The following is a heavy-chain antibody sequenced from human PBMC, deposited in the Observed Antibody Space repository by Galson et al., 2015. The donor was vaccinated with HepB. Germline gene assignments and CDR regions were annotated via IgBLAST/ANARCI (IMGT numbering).Heavy chain of an antibody. D-gene: IGHD2-2*01. CDR2: IYYSGDT. J-gene: IGHJ5*02. Sequence: ETLSLTCTISGASITTTRYYWVWIRQPPGKGLEWIGTIYYSGDTYYNPSLRRRVTMSVDTSKNQFSLRLRSVTAADTAVYYCATVRGVVGYQLRSYFDPWGQGTQVTVSS. V-gene: IGHV4-39*07. CDR1: GASITTTRYY. CDR3: ATVRGVVGYQLRSYFDP.